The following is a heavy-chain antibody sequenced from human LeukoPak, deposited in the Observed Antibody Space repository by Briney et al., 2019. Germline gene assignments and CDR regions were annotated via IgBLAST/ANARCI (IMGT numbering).Heavy chain of an antibody. J-gene: IGHJ6*03. D-gene: IGHD3-9*01. Sequence: GGTLRLSCAASGFTFSDYGMSWVRQAPGKGLEWVSYISSSGSTIYYADSVKGRFTISRDNAKNSLYLQMNSLRAEDTAVYYCARVGTGDGSSNGLRYFDWLSRHYYYYYYMDVWGKGTTVIISS. CDR1: GFTFSDYG. CDR2: ISSSGSTI. CDR3: ARVGTGDGSSNGLRYFDWLSRHYYYYYYMDV. V-gene: IGHV3-48*04.